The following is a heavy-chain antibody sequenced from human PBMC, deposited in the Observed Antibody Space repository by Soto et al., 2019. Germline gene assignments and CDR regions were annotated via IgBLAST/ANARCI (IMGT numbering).Heavy chain of an antibody. Sequence: ESGGGLVKPGGSLRLSCAASGFTFSNAWMSWVRQAPGKGLEWVGRIKSKTDGGTTDYAAPVKGRFTISRDDSKNTLYLQMNSLKTEDTAVYYCTTRGYSSGWYEDYWGQGTLVTVSS. V-gene: IGHV3-15*01. J-gene: IGHJ4*02. CDR1: GFTFSNAW. CDR2: IKSKTDGGTT. D-gene: IGHD6-19*01. CDR3: TTRGYSSGWYEDY.